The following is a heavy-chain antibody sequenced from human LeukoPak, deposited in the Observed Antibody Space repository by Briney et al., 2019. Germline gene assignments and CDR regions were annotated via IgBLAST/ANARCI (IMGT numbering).Heavy chain of an antibody. CDR1: GFTFSSYG. Sequence: PGRSLRLSCAASGFTFSSYGMHWVRQAPGKGLEWVAVISYDGSNKYYADSVKGRFTISRDNSKNTLYLQMNSLRAEDTAVYYCAKNNYGSGSYYYGTDVWGQGTTVTVSS. CDR3: AKNNYGSGSYYYGTDV. D-gene: IGHD3-10*01. CDR2: ISYDGSNK. V-gene: IGHV3-30*18. J-gene: IGHJ6*02.